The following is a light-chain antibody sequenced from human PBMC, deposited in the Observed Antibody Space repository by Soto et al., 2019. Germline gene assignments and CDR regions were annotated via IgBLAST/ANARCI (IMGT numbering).Light chain of an antibody. CDR2: RDS. CDR3: QVWDSSTAYVV. V-gene: IGLV3-9*01. J-gene: IGLJ2*01. CDR1: NIGSKN. Sequence: SYELTQPLSVSVALGQTAGITCGGNNIGSKNVHWYQQKPGQAPVLVIYRDSNRPSGIPERFSGSNSGNTATLTISRAQAGDEADYYCQVWDSSTAYVVFGGGTKLTVL.